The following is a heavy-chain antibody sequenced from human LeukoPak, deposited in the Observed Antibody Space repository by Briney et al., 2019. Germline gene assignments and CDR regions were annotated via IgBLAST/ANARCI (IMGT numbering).Heavy chain of an antibody. Sequence: PGGSLRLSCAASGFTFSSSAMSWVRQAPAKGLEWVSAISASGGSTDYADSVKGRFTITRDNSTNTLYLQMNRLRAEDTAEYYCTKGSGTFDYWGQGTLVTVSS. CDR1: GFTFSSSA. V-gene: IGHV3-23*01. CDR2: ISASGGST. CDR3: TKGSGTFDY. J-gene: IGHJ4*02.